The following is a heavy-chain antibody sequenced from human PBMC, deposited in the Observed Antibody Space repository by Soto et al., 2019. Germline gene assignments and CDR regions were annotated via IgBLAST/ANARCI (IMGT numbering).Heavy chain of an antibody. J-gene: IGHJ6*02. D-gene: IGHD2-15*01. CDR2: IIPMFETV. CDR1: GGTFDNYA. V-gene: IGHV1-69*13. Sequence: SVEVSCKASGGTFDNYAVSWLRQSPGQGLEWMGGIIPMFETVNYAQRFQGRLTIAADESTSTAYMELTSLTSADTAIYFCARGLRTGNYGMDVWGQGTTVTVSS. CDR3: ARGLRTGNYGMDV.